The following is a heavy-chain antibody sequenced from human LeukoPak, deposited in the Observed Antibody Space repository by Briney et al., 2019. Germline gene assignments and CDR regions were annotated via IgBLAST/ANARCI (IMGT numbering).Heavy chain of an antibody. V-gene: IGHV4-4*02. CDR2: IFHSGST. CDR1: SGSIFNNNW. J-gene: IGHJ3*01. CDR3: ARISSSNWYNERGAFDV. D-gene: IGHD6-13*01. Sequence: PSETLSLTCTVSSGSIFNNNWWSWVRQPPGKGLEWIGQIFHSGSTSYSPSLKSRVTISMDKSKNQISLRLTSVTAADTAVYYCARISSSNWYNERGAFDVWGQGTMVTVSS.